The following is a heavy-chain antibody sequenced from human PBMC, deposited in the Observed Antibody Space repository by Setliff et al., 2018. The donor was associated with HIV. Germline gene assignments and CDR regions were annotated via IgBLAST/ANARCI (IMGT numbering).Heavy chain of an antibody. D-gene: IGHD6-19*01. V-gene: IGHV1-18*04. CDR2: ISGYNGNT. CDR1: GYTLTDFY. J-gene: IGHJ3*01. Sequence: ASVKVSCKASGYTLTDFYIHWVRQAPGQGLEWMGWISGYNGNTKYVQKFQGRVTMTTDTSTSTVYMELRSLRSDDTAVYYCARVPYRSAWFSGGHDAFDVWGQGTMVTVSS. CDR3: ARVPYRSAWFSGGHDAFDV.